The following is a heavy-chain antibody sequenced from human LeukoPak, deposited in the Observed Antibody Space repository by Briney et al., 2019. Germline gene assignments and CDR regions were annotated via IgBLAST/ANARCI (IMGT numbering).Heavy chain of an antibody. CDR1: GFTFDDYG. CDR3: ARAVAGYCSSTSCPQYYFDY. Sequence: GGSLRLSCAASGFTFDDYGMSWVRQAPGKGLEWVSGINWNGGSTGYADSVKGRFTISRDNAKNSLYLQMNSLRAEDTALYYCARAVAGYCSSTSCPQYYFDYWGQETLVTVSS. V-gene: IGHV3-20*04. D-gene: IGHD2-2*01. J-gene: IGHJ4*02. CDR2: INWNGGST.